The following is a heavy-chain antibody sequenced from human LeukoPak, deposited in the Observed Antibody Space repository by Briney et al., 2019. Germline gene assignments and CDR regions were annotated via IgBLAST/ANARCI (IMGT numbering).Heavy chain of an antibody. Sequence: GASVTVSCKASGYTFTSYGISWVRQAPGQGLEWMGWISAYNGNTNYAQKLQGRVTMTTDTSTGTAYMELRSLRSDDTAVYYCAITIFGVVTFDPWGQGTLVTVSS. CDR1: GYTFTSYG. CDR2: ISAYNGNT. CDR3: AITIFGVVTFDP. J-gene: IGHJ5*02. D-gene: IGHD3-3*01. V-gene: IGHV1-18*01.